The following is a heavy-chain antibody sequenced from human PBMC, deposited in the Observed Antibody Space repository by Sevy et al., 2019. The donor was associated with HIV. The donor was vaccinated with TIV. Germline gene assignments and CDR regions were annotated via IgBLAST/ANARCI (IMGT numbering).Heavy chain of an antibody. CDR2: LSFGCGEI. CDR3: AREGCTKPHDY. CDR1: GFTFSKYS. D-gene: IGHD2-8*01. V-gene: IGHV3-23*01. Sequence: GGSLRLSCAASGFTFSKYSMSWVRQPPGKGLEWVSTLSFGCGEINYADSVKGRFTISRENSESSVYLQMNNLRPEDTAVYYCAREGCTKPHDYWGQGTLVTVSS. J-gene: IGHJ4*02.